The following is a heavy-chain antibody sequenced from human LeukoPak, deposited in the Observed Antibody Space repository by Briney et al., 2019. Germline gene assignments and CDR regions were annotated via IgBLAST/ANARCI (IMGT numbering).Heavy chain of an antibody. CDR2: IYSGGST. Sequence: GGSLRLSCVVSGIIFRDAWMSWVRQAPGKGLEWVSVIYSGGSTYYADSVKGRFTISRDNSKNTLYLQMNSLRAEDTAVYYCARGQELSFDPWGQGTLVTVSS. D-gene: IGHD1-7*01. V-gene: IGHV3-53*01. CDR1: GIIFRDAW. J-gene: IGHJ5*02. CDR3: ARGQELSFDP.